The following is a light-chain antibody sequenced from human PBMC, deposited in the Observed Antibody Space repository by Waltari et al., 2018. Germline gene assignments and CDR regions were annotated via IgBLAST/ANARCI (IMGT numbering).Light chain of an antibody. Sequence: DIEMTQSPSSLSASVGDRVIITCRASQSIGPYINWYQQKPGTAPKLLIYDASILQTGVPSKFSGSGSGTDFTLTISSLQPEDFATYYCQQNSNVPPTFGLGTKVEIK. J-gene: IGKJ1*01. V-gene: IGKV1-39*01. CDR3: QQNSNVPPT. CDR1: QSIGPY. CDR2: DAS.